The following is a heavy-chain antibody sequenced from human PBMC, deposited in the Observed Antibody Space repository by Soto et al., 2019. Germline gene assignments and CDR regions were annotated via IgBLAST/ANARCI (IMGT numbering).Heavy chain of an antibody. Sequence: QVQLQESGPGLVMPSQTLSLTCSVSGGSISSDGYFWTWIRQLPGMGLEGLGYIYSIGSAYYDPSLSGRLRLSLDPSVNQFSLEVYSVTTADTAVYYCAILPCSRTCSFGGGFDTWGQGTVVTVSS. J-gene: IGHJ3*02. CDR2: IYSIGSA. CDR3: AILPCSRTCSFGGGFDT. CDR1: GGSISSDGYF. D-gene: IGHD2-2*01. V-gene: IGHV4-31*03.